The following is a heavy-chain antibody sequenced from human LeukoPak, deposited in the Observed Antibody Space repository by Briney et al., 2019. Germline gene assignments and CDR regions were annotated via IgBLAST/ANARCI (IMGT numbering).Heavy chain of an antibody. CDR3: ARESKPGSYRYFYYFDY. CDR2: ISYDGSNK. D-gene: IGHD1-26*01. V-gene: IGHV3-30*03. J-gene: IGHJ4*02. CDR1: GFTFSSYG. Sequence: GGSLRLSCAASGFTFSSYGMHWVRQAPGKGLEWVAVISYDGSNKYYADSVKGRFTISRDNSKNTLYLQMNSLRAEDTAVYYCARESKPGSYRYFYYFDYWGQGTLVTVSS.